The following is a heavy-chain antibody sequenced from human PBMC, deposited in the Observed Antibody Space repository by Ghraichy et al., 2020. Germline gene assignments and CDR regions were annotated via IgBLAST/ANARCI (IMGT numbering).Heavy chain of an antibody. J-gene: IGHJ5*02. CDR2: INNSGSI. CDR3: AKVVFSNNWTPVHWFDP. V-gene: IGHV4-34*01. D-gene: IGHD1-1*01. CDR1: GGSFSDYD. Sequence: SETLSLTCAVYGGSFSDYDWTWIRQPPGKGLEWSGEINNSGSIDYNASLKSRVSISLDTSKKQFSLKMSSVTAADTAVYFCAKVVFSNNWTPVHWFDPWGQGTLVIVSS.